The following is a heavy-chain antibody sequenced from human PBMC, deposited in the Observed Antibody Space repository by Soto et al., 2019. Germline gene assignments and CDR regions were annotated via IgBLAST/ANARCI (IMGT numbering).Heavy chain of an antibody. CDR2: IYSSGST. Sequence: PGGSLRLSCAASGFTVSNNYMSWVRQAPGKGLEWVSIIYSSGSTYYADSVKGRFTISRDNSKNTLYLQMNSLRAEDTAVYYCSTSSFGGMDVWGQGTTVTVSS. D-gene: IGHD3-3*01. V-gene: IGHV3-53*01. J-gene: IGHJ6*02. CDR1: GFTVSNNY. CDR3: STSSFGGMDV.